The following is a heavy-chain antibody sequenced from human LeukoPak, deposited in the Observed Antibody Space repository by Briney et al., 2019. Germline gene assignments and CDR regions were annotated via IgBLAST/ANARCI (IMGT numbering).Heavy chain of an antibody. CDR2: ISYDGSNK. J-gene: IGHJ6*02. V-gene: IGHV3-30-3*01. CDR1: GFTFSSYA. CDR3: ATGYCSGGSCYSVRLYYYGMDV. D-gene: IGHD2-15*01. Sequence: GGSLRLSCAASGFTFSSYAMHWVRQAPGKGLEWVAVISYDGSNKYYADSVKGRFTISRDNSKNTLYLQMNSLRAEDTAVYYCATGYCSGGSCYSVRLYYYGMDVWGQGTTVTVSS.